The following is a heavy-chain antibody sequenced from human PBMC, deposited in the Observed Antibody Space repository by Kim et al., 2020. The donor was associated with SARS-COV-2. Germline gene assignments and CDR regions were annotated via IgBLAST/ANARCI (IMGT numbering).Heavy chain of an antibody. Sequence: RAIGYVASEGGRITISRDTAKDSLYLKVNSLGAEDTAVYYCARGRYRFGLWGQGTLVTVSS. V-gene: IGHV3-7*04. D-gene: IGHD3-9*01. CDR3: ARGRYRFGL. J-gene: IGHJ4*02. CDR2: RAI.